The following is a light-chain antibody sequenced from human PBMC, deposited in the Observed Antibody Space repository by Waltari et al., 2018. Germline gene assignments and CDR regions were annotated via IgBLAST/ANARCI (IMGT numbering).Light chain of an antibody. J-gene: IGLJ2*01. CDR3: SSYITSSTL. CDR1: SSDVGYNY. V-gene: IGLV2-14*01. Sequence: QSALTQPASVSGSPGQSITISCTGTSSDVGYNYVSWYQQFPGKAPKLWIYDVSHRPSGVSNRFSGSKSGNTASMTISGLQAEDDADYLCSSYITSSTLFGGGTKLTVL. CDR2: DVS.